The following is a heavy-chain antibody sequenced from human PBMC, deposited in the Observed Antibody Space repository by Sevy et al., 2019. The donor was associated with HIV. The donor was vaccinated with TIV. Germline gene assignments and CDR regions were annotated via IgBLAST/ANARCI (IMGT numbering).Heavy chain of an antibody. Sequence: GGSLRLSCSASGFTFSSYAMHWVRQAPGKGLEYVSAISSNGGSTYYADSVKGRFTISRDNSKNTLYLQTSSLRAEDTAVYYCVKDPGGCSGGSCYQTTGFLDYWGQGTLVTVSS. V-gene: IGHV3-64D*06. CDR1: GFTFSSYA. D-gene: IGHD2-15*01. CDR3: VKDPGGCSGGSCYQTTGFLDY. CDR2: ISSNGGST. J-gene: IGHJ4*02.